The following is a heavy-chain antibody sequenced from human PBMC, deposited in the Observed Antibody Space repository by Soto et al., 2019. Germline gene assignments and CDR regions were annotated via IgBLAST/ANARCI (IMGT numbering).Heavy chain of an antibody. CDR2: IVAGSGNT. V-gene: IGHV1-58*01. Sequence: GASVKVSCKASGFTFTSSAVQWVRQARGQRLEWIGWIVAGSGNTNYAQKFQERVTITRDMSTSTAYMELSSLRSEDTAVYYCAADKFGRQWLEYYFDYWGQGTLVTVSS. J-gene: IGHJ4*02. CDR1: GFTFTSSA. CDR3: AADKFGRQWLEYYFDY. D-gene: IGHD6-19*01.